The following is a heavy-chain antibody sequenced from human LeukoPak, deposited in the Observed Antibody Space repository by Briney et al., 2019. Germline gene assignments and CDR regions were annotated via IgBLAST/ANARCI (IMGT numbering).Heavy chain of an antibody. D-gene: IGHD2-2*01. CDR3: ARVRGLNCSSTSCYEDY. Sequence: SETLSLTCTVSGASISSYYWNWIRQPPGKGLEWVGYVYTSGSTNYNPSLKSRVTISVDTSKNQFSLKLSSVTAADTAVYYCARVRGLNCSSTSCYEDYWGQGTLVTVSS. J-gene: IGHJ4*02. CDR2: VYTSGST. V-gene: IGHV4-4*09. CDR1: GASISSYY.